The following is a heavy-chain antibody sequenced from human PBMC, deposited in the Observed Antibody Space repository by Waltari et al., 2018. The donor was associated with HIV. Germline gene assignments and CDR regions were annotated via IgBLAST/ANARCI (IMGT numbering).Heavy chain of an antibody. Sequence: QLQLQESGPGLVKPSETLSLTCTVSGGSISSSSYYWGWIRQPPGKGLEWIGSIYYSGSTYYNPSRKSLVTISVDTSKNQFSLKLSSVTAADTAVYYCASVDTAMVNSYYFDYWGQGTLVTVSS. J-gene: IGHJ4*02. CDR1: GGSISSSSYY. D-gene: IGHD5-18*01. V-gene: IGHV4-39*01. CDR3: ASVDTAMVNSYYFDY. CDR2: IYYSGST.